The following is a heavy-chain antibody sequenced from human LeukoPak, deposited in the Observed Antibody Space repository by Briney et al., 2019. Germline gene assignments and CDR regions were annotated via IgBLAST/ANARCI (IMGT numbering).Heavy chain of an antibody. CDR3: ARGYGLQLVSY. CDR2: INHSGST. V-gene: IGHV4-34*01. J-gene: IGHJ4*02. Sequence: SETLSLTCAVYGGSFSGYYRSWMRQPPGKGLEWIGEINHSGSTNYNPSLKSRVTISVDTSKNQFSLKLSSVTAADTAVYYCARGYGLQLVSYWGQGTLVTVSS. CDR1: GGSFSGYY. D-gene: IGHD6-13*01.